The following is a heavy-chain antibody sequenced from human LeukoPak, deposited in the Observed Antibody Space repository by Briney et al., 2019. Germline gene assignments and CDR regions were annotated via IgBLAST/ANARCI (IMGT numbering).Heavy chain of an antibody. CDR3: ARPDDYVWGSYLL. CDR2: SSHSGNT. J-gene: IGHJ4*02. CDR1: GGSFTNFY. Sequence: SETLSLTCAVYGGSFTNFYWSWIRQPPGKGLEWIGESSHSGNTNYNTSLKSRVTISLDTSKKQISLRLTSVTAADTAVYYCARPDDYVWGSYLLWGQGTLVTVSS. V-gene: IGHV4-34*01. D-gene: IGHD3-16*01.